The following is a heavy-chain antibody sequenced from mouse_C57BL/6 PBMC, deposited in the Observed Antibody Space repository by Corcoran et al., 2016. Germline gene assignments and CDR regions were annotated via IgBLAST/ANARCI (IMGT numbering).Heavy chain of an antibody. V-gene: IGHV1-64*01. Sequence: QVQLQQPGAELVKPGASVKLSCKASGYTFTSYWMHWVKQRPGQGLEWIGMIHPNSGSTNYNEKFKSKATLTVDKSSSTAYMQLSSLTSEDSAVYYCAGGYYVRGYYAMDYWGQGTSVTVSS. D-gene: IGHD2-3*01. CDR3: AGGYYVRGYYAMDY. CDR1: GYTFTSYW. J-gene: IGHJ4*01. CDR2: IHPNSGST.